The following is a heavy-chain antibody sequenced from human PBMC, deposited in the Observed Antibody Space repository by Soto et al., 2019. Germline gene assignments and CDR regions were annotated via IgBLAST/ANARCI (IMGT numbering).Heavy chain of an antibody. J-gene: IGHJ4*02. D-gene: IGHD3-3*01. CDR3: TRRLERYYFDY. Sequence: VQLVQSGAEVKKPGASVKVSCKASGYTFTITYMHWVSQAPGQGLGWMGIINPSSGTRSHAQKFQGRVTMTRDTSTSSVYMELSSLKSEDTAVYYCTRRLERYYFDYCGQGTLVTVAS. V-gene: IGHV1-46*03. CDR2: INPSSGTR. CDR1: GYTFTITY.